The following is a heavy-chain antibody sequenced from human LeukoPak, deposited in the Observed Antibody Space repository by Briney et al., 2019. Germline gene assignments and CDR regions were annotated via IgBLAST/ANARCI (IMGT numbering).Heavy chain of an antibody. CDR3: AKALGFDY. V-gene: IGHV3-30*18. J-gene: IGHJ4*02. D-gene: IGHD7-27*01. CDR1: GFTFSSYG. CDR2: ISYDGSNK. Sequence: GRSLRLSCAASGFTFSSYGMHWVRQAPGKGLEWVAAISYDGSNKYYADSVKGRFTISRDNSKNTLYLQMNSLRAEDTAVYYCAKALGFDYWGQGTLVTVSS.